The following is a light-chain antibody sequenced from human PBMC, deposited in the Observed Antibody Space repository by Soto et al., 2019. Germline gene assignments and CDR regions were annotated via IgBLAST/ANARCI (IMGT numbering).Light chain of an antibody. CDR1: QGISSY. CDR3: QPYNAYYS. CDR2: DES. Sequence: DIKLTQSPSFMSELVGERATITCRASQGISSYLAWYQQKPGKDPKILISDESTLQSGVQSRFRGTGSGTGFTLTISSLQPEDFATYYCQPYNAYYSFG. J-gene: IGKJ2*03. V-gene: IGKV1-9*01.